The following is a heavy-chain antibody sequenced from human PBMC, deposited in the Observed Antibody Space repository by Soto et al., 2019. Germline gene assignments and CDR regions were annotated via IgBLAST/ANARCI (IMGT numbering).Heavy chain of an antibody. J-gene: IGHJ4*02. V-gene: IGHV3-21*01. CDR1: GFTFSSYS. D-gene: IGHD3-10*01. CDR3: ARSYGSGSYYNSDY. Sequence: PGGSLRLSCAASGFTFSSYSMNWVRQAPGKGLEWVSSISSSSSYIYYADSVKGRFTISRDNAKNSLYLQMNSLRAKDTALYYCARSYGSGSYYNSDYWGQGTLVTFPQ. CDR2: ISSSSSYI.